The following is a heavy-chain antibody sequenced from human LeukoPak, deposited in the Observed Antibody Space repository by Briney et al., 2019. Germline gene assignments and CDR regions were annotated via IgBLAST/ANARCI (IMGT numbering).Heavy chain of an antibody. CDR2: INGDSGRT. CDR3: AKDRGYEVVFDA. CDR1: GFMFDAYT. D-gene: IGHD5-12*01. V-gene: IGHV3-43*02. Sequence: PGGSLRLSCTASGFMFDAYTMHCVRQAPGKGLEWVSLINGDSGRTYYADSVKGRFTISRDNSKNSLYLQMNSLRTEDTALYYCAKDRGYEVVFDARGQGTLVTVSS. J-gene: IGHJ4*02.